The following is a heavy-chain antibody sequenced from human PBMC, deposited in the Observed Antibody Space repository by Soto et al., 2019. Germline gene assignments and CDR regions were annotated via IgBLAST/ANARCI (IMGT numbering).Heavy chain of an antibody. Sequence: QVHLVQSGAEVKKPGASVKVSCKGSGYAFTTYGITWVRQAPGQGLEWMGWISAHNGNTNYEQKLQGRVTVTRDTSPNTAYMELRSLRSDDTAVYYCARGRDGDYWGQGAVVTVSP. CDR1: GYAFTTYG. J-gene: IGHJ4*02. D-gene: IGHD6-6*01. CDR3: ARGRDGDY. CDR2: ISAHNGNT. V-gene: IGHV1-18*01.